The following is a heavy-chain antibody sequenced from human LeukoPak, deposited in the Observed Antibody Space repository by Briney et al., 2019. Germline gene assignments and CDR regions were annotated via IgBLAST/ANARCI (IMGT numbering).Heavy chain of an antibody. V-gene: IGHV3-48*03. D-gene: IGHD3-22*01. CDR1: GFTFSSFE. J-gene: IGHJ4*02. CDR3: ARSSGSYRPFDS. Sequence: GESLKISCAASGFTFSSFEMNWVRQAPGRGLEWISHISHTGDIKYADSVKGRFTISRDNAKNSQYLQMTSLIAEDTAVYYCARSSGSYRPFDSWGQGTLVTVSS. CDR2: ISHTGDI.